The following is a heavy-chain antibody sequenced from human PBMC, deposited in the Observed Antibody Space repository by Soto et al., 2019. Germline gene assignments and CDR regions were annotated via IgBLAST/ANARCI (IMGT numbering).Heavy chain of an antibody. D-gene: IGHD3-9*01. Sequence: EVQLLESGGGLVQPGGSLRLSCAAFGFTFSTFDMSWVRQAPGKGLEWVSAILGSTGNTYYADSVKGRFTISKDNSENTLFLHMNSLRPEDTALYYCTKGAWLDYWGQGMLVTVSS. J-gene: IGHJ4*02. CDR2: ILGSTGNT. CDR3: TKGAWLDY. V-gene: IGHV3-23*01. CDR1: GFTFSTFD.